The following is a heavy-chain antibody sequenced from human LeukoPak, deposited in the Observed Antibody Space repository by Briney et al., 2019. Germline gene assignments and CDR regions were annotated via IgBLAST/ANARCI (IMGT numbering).Heavy chain of an antibody. D-gene: IGHD2-15*01. CDR1: GFIFSSYG. V-gene: IGHV3-33*01. CDR3: ARDSDYCSGGSCYSLDY. CDR2: IWYDGSNK. Sequence: QPGRSLRLSCAASGFIFSSYGMHWVRQAPGKGLEWVAVIWYDGSNKYYADSVKGRFTISRDKSKNTLYLQMNSLRAEDTAVYYCARDSDYCSGGSCYSLDYWGQGTLVTVSS. J-gene: IGHJ4*02.